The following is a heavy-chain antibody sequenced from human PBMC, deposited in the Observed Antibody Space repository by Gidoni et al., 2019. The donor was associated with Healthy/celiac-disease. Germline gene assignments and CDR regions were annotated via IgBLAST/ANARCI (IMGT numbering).Heavy chain of an antibody. Sequence: EVQLVQSGAEVKKPGESLKISCKGSGYGFTSYWFGWVRQMPGKGLEWMGIIYPGDSDTRYSPSFQAQVTISADKSISTAYLQWSSLKASDTAMYYCARHVGGWELLGYYYGMDVWGQGTTVTVSS. CDR2: IYPGDSDT. CDR3: ARHVGGWELLGYYYGMDV. V-gene: IGHV5-51*01. J-gene: IGHJ6*02. D-gene: IGHD1-26*01. CDR1: GYGFTSYW.